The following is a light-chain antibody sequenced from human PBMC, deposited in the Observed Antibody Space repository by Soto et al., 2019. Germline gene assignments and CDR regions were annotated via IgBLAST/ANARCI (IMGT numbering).Light chain of an antibody. CDR2: QDN. CDR3: QGWDSSTVV. J-gene: IGLJ2*01. CDR1: KLGNKY. Sequence: SYELTHPPSVSVSPGQTASITCSGDKLGNKYACWYQQKPGQSPVLVIYQDNKRPSGIPERFSGSNAGNTATLTISETQAMDEADYYCQGWDSSTVVFGGGTKLTVL. V-gene: IGLV3-1*01.